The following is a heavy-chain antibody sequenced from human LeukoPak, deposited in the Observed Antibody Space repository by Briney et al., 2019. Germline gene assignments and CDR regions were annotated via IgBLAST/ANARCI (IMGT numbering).Heavy chain of an antibody. CDR2: ISSSSSYI. Sequence: GGSLRLSCSASGFTFSLYAMHWVRQAPGKGLEWVSSISSSSSYIYYADSVKGRFTISRDNAKNSLYLQMNSLRAEDTAVYYCARVRDFWSGKRPFDYWGQGTLVTVSS. V-gene: IGHV3-21*01. J-gene: IGHJ4*02. D-gene: IGHD3-3*01. CDR1: GFTFSLYA. CDR3: ARVRDFWSGKRPFDY.